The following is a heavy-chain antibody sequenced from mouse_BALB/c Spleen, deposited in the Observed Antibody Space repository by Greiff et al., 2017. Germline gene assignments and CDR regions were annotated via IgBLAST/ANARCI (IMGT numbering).Heavy chain of an antibody. D-gene: IGHD1-1*01. CDR3: ASYYYGFAY. Sequence: EAKVVESGGGLVQPGGSRKLSCAASGFTFSSFGMHWVRQAPEKGLEWVAYISSGSSTIYYADTVKGRFTISRDNPKNTLFLQMTSLRSEDTAMYYCASYYYGFAYWGQGTLVTVSA. J-gene: IGHJ3*01. CDR1: GFTFSSFG. V-gene: IGHV5-17*02. CDR2: ISSGSSTI.